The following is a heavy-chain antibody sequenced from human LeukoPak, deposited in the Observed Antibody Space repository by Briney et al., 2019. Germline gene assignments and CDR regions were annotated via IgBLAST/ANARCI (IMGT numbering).Heavy chain of an antibody. Sequence: ASVKVSCKASGYTFPSYFMHWVRQAPGQGLEWMGIINPTGGSTTYAQKFQGRVTMTRDTSTSTVYMELSSLRSEDTAVYYCARDQSVVTAIPIYNWFDPWGQGTLVTVSS. CDR3: ARDQSVVTAIPIYNWFDP. CDR1: GYTFPSYF. V-gene: IGHV1-46*01. CDR2: INPTGGST. J-gene: IGHJ5*02. D-gene: IGHD2-21*02.